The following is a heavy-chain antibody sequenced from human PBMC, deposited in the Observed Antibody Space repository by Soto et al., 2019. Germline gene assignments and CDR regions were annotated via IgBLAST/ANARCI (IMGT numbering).Heavy chain of an antibody. CDR3: ARGSAAVEGYCSSTSCYARDY. D-gene: IGHD2-2*01. Sequence: QVQLQQWGAGLLKPSETLSLTCAVYGGSFSGYYWSWIRQPPGKGLEWIGEINHSGSTNYNPSLKSRVTISVDTSKNQFSLKLSSVTAADTAVYYCARGSAAVEGYCSSTSCYARDYWGQGTLVTVSS. J-gene: IGHJ4*02. V-gene: IGHV4-34*01. CDR1: GGSFSGYY. CDR2: INHSGST.